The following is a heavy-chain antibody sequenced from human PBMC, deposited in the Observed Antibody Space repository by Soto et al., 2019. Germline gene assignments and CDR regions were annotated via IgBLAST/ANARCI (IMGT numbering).Heavy chain of an antibody. D-gene: IGHD2-15*01. V-gene: IGHV1-18*01. CDR1: GYTFTSYD. CDR3: AARYCSGGSCYTEGAFDI. Sequence: ASVKVSCKASGYTFTSYDINWVRQATGQGREWMGWISAYNGNTNYAQKLQGRVTMTTDTSTSTAYMELRSLRSDDTAVYYCAARYCSGGSCYTEGAFDIWGRGTMVTVSS. J-gene: IGHJ3*02. CDR2: ISAYNGNT.